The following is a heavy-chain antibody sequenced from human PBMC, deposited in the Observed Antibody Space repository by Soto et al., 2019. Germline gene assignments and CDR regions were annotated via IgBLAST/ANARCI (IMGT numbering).Heavy chain of an antibody. Sequence: QLQLQESGPGLVRPSATLSLTCSVSGGSISSSSYYWVWIRQPPGKGLEWIGSIYYTGSTVYNPSRKRRGSFSADASKNQFSLNVTSVTAADTSLYYCAPLSPNHALEYWGQGILVTVSS. J-gene: IGHJ4*02. D-gene: IGHD2-8*01. V-gene: IGHV4-39*01. CDR1: GGSISSSSYY. CDR2: IYYTGST. CDR3: APLSPNHALEY.